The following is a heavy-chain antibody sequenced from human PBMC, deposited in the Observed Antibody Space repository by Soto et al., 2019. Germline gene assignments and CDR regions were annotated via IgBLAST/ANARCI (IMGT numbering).Heavy chain of an antibody. CDR2: IYSDGGT. J-gene: IGHJ6*03. D-gene: IGHD4-4*01. Sequence: EVQLVESGGGLVQPGGSLRLSCAASGFTVSSTYMSWVRQAPGKGLEWVSVIYSDGGTYYADSVKGRFTISRDNSKNTVYLQMNSLRAEDTAVYYCATSTVTSQYHMGGWGKGTTVTVSS. CDR1: GFTVSSTY. V-gene: IGHV3-66*01. CDR3: ATSTVTSQYHMGG.